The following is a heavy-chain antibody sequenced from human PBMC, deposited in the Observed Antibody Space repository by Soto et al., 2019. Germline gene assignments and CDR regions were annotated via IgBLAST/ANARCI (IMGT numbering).Heavy chain of an antibody. D-gene: IGHD4-17*01. J-gene: IGHJ3*02. Sequence: QVQLQESGPGLVKPSETLSLACTVSGGSISSYYWSWIRQPPGKGLEWIGYTYSSGSTNYTPSLKSRVTISVDTSKNQFSLKLSSVTAADTAVYYCARRYGSAFDIWGQGTMVTVSS. CDR1: GGSISSYY. CDR2: TYSSGST. V-gene: IGHV4-59*01. CDR3: ARRYGSAFDI.